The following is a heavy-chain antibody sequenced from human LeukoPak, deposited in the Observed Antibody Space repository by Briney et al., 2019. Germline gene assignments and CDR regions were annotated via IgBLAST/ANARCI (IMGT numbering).Heavy chain of an antibody. J-gene: IGHJ3*01. CDR3: ARDSIAAAGLSFDL. D-gene: IGHD6-13*01. CDR1: GYTLTDYY. V-gene: IGHV1-2*02. Sequence: ASVKVSCKASGYTLTDYYMHWVRQAPGQGLEWMGWIYPNSGGTNYAQKFQGRVTMTRDTSISTAYMELSRLRSDDTAVYYCARDSIAAAGLSFDLWGQGTLVTVSS. CDR2: IYPNSGGT.